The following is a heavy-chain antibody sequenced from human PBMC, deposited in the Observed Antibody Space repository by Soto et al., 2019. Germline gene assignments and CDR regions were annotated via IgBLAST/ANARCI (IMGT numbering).Heavy chain of an antibody. CDR3: SHRGRVAVSHQDNYYYYMDG. Sequence: QITLKESGPTLVKPTQTLTLTCTFSGFSLSTSGVGVGWIRQPPGKALEWLSISYWDDDKRYSPSLKSRLTITKDTSTNQVVLTMTNMDPLDTATYYCSHRGRVAVSHQDNYYYYMDGWGKGTTVTVSS. CDR1: GFSLSTSGVG. D-gene: IGHD6-19*01. CDR2: SYWDDDK. V-gene: IGHV2-5*02. J-gene: IGHJ6*03.